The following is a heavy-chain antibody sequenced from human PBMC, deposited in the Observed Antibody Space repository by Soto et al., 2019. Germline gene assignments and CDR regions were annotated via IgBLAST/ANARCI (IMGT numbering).Heavy chain of an antibody. D-gene: IGHD3-10*01. Sequence: TSETLSLTCAVYGGSFSGYYWSWIRQPPGKGLEWIGEINHSGSTNYNPSLKSRVTISVDTSKNQFSLKPSSVTAADTAVYYCAGIHGSGSYYYSYWGQGTLVTVSS. CDR3: AGIHGSGSYYYSY. V-gene: IGHV4-34*01. CDR2: INHSGST. J-gene: IGHJ4*02. CDR1: GGSFSGYY.